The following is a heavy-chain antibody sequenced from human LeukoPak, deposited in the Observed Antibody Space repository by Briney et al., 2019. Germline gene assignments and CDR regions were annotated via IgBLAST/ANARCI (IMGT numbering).Heavy chain of an antibody. CDR1: GGTFSSYA. D-gene: IGHD3-10*01. CDR3: ARSSYPPHLPLWFGGLYFDY. V-gene: IGHV1-69*13. CDR2: IIPIFGTA. J-gene: IGHJ4*02. Sequence: ASVKVSCKASGGTFSSYAISWVRQAPGQGLEWMGGIIPIFGTANYAQKFQGRVTITADESTSTAYMELSSLRSEDTAVYYCARSSYPPHLPLWFGGLYFDYWGQGTLVTVSS.